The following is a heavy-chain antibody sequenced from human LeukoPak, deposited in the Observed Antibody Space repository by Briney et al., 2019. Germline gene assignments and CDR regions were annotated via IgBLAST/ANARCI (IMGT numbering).Heavy chain of an antibody. D-gene: IGHD3-16*01. V-gene: IGHV3-15*01. J-gene: IGHJ4*02. Sequence: GGSLRLSCAASGFTFSNAWMSWVRQAPGKGLEWVGRIKSKTDGGTTDYAATVECRFTIARDDSKNTLYLHMNSLKTEDTAVYYCTTVVDDYVWGSYFGGQGTLVTVSS. CDR3: TTVVDDYVWGSYF. CDR1: GFTFSNAW. CDR2: IKSKTDGGTT.